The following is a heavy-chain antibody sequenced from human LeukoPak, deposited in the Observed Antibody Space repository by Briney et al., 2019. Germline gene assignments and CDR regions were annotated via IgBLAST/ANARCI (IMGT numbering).Heavy chain of an antibody. D-gene: IGHD6-6*01. V-gene: IGHV1-69*05. Sequence: SVKVSCKASGGTFSSYAISWVRQAPGQGLEWMGGIIPIFGTANYAQKFQGRVTITTDESTSTAYMELSSLRSEDTAVYYCARDGYGSSLLFPYYYMDVWGKGTTVTVSS. J-gene: IGHJ6*03. CDR1: GGTFSSYA. CDR2: IIPIFGTA. CDR3: ARDGYGSSLLFPYYYMDV.